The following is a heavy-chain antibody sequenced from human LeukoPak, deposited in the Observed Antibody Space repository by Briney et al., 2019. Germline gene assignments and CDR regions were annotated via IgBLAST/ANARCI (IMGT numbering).Heavy chain of an antibody. V-gene: IGHV4-38-2*01. J-gene: IGHJ3*02. CDR1: GYSISNGYY. CDR3: ARHSQWGIIPWAFDI. CDR2: IFESGST. D-gene: IGHD3-16*01. Sequence: PSETLSLTCAVSGYSISNGYYWGWVRQPPGKGLEWIATIFESGSTYYSPSLKSRGAISVDTSRNQFSLKLSSVTAADTAVYFCARHSQWGIIPWAFDIWGQGTMVTVSS.